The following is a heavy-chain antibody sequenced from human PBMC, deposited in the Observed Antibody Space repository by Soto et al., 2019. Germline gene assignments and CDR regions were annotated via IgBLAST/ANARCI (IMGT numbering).Heavy chain of an antibody. Sequence: QVQLVESGGGVVQPVRSLRLSCAASGFTFSACGMHWVRQAPGKGLEWVAVISNDGNHEYYADSVKGRFSISRDNSKNTFYLQMNSLSSEDTAVYLCAKTLKTFGGSSTGRGALLDYWGQGILVTVSS. CDR1: GFTFSACG. D-gene: IGHD3-16*01. V-gene: IGHV3-30*18. CDR3: AKTLKTFGGSSTGRGALLDY. CDR2: ISNDGNHE. J-gene: IGHJ4*02.